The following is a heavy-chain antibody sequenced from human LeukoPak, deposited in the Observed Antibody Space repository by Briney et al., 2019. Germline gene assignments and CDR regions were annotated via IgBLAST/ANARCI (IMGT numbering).Heavy chain of an antibody. D-gene: IGHD6-19*01. V-gene: IGHV1-69*06. J-gene: IGHJ4*02. CDR2: IIPIFGTA. Sequence: SVKVSCTASGGTFSSYAISWVRQAPGQGLEWMGGIIPIFGTANYAQKFQGRVTITADKSTSTAYMELNSLRAEDTAVYYCAREQWLVRGGDYWGQGTLVTVSS. CDR1: GGTFSSYA. CDR3: AREQWLVRGGDY.